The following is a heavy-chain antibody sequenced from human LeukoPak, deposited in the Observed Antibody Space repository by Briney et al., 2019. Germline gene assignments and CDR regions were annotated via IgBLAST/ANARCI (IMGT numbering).Heavy chain of an antibody. Sequence: KPGGSLRLSCAAFGFTFSSYSMNWVRQAPGKGLEWVSSIGSRSTYTYSADSVKGRFTISRDNAKNSLYLQMNSLRAGDTAGYYCARGGLNFDAFDIWGQGTMVTVSS. J-gene: IGHJ3*02. D-gene: IGHD1-7*01. CDR1: GFTFSSYS. CDR3: ARGGLNFDAFDI. CDR2: IGSRSTYT. V-gene: IGHV3-21*01.